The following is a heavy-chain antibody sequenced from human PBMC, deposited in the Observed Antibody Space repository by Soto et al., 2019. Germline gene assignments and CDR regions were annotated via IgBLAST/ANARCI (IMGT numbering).Heavy chain of an antibody. D-gene: IGHD5-18*01. J-gene: IGHJ4*02. CDR3: ARECSYGGILRFDY. CDR2: IYCSGST. CDR1: GGSISSYY. Sequence: SETLSLTCTVSGGSISSYYWSWIRQPPGKGLEWIGYIYCSGSTNYNPSLKSRVTISVDTSKNQFSLKLSSVTAADTAVYYCARECSYGGILRFDYWGQGTLVTVSS. V-gene: IGHV4-59*01.